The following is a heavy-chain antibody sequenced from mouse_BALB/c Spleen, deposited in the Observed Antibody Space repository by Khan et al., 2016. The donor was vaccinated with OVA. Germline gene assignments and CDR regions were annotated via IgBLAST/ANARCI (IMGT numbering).Heavy chain of an antibody. CDR1: AYTFTNYG. V-gene: IGHV9-1*02. Sequence: QIQLVQSGPELKKPGETVKISCKASAYTFTNYGMNWVKQAPGKGLKWMGWINTYTGEPTYTDDFKGRFAFSLETSASTAYLQINNLKNEDMATYFCARGASHWYCDVWGAGTTVTISS. CDR2: INTYTGEP. CDR3: ARGASHWYCDV. J-gene: IGHJ1*01.